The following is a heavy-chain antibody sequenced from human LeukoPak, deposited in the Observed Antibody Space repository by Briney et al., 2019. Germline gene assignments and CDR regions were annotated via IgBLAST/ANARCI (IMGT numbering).Heavy chain of an antibody. CDR1: GFTFSSYW. Sequence: GGSLRLSCAASGFTFSSYWMYWVRQAPGKGLEWVASIKQDESEKYYGDSVKGRFAVSRDNAKKSLFLQMNSLRAEDTAVYYCAKDYYDSSIFSAPHLFACWGQGTLVTVSS. CDR3: AKDYYDSSIFSAPHLFAC. D-gene: IGHD3-22*01. V-gene: IGHV3-7*03. J-gene: IGHJ4*02. CDR2: IKQDESEK.